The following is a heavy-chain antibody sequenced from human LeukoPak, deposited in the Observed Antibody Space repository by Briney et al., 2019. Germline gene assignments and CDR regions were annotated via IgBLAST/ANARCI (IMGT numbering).Heavy chain of an antibody. Sequence: GASVKVSCKASGYTFTSYYMHWVRQAPGQGLEWMGIINPSGGSTSYAQKFQGRVTMTRDTSTSTVYMELSSLRSEDTAVYYCARRKYASGSWVTTDYGMDVWGQGTTVTVSS. CDR2: INPSGGST. CDR1: GYTFTSYY. D-gene: IGHD4-17*01. J-gene: IGHJ6*02. CDR3: ARRKYASGSWVTTDYGMDV. V-gene: IGHV1-46*01.